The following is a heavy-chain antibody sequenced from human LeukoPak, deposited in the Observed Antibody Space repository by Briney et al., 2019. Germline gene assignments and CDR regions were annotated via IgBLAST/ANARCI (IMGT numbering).Heavy chain of an antibody. CDR2: IYTSEST. CDR1: GGSVSSYY. D-gene: IGHD3-22*01. CDR3: ARDGYYYDSSGFDY. V-gene: IGHV4-4*07. J-gene: IGHJ4*02. Sequence: PSETLSLTCTVSGGSVSSYYWSWIRQPAGKGLEWIGRIYTSESTNYNPSLKSRVTMSVDTSKNQFSLKLSSVTAADTAVYYCARDGYYYDSSGFDYWGQGTLVTVSS.